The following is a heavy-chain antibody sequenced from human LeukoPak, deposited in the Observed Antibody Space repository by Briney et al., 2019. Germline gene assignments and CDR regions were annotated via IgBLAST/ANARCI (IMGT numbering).Heavy chain of an antibody. CDR2: ISAYNGNT. CDR3: ARDFHRSGDSHFDY. Sequence: SVKVSCKASGYTFTSYGISWVRQAPGQGLEWMGWISAYNGNTNYAQKLQGRVTMTTDTSTSTAYMELRSLRSDDTAVYYCARDFHRSGDSHFDYWGQGTLVTVSS. CDR1: GYTFTSYG. V-gene: IGHV1-18*01. J-gene: IGHJ4*02. D-gene: IGHD4-17*01.